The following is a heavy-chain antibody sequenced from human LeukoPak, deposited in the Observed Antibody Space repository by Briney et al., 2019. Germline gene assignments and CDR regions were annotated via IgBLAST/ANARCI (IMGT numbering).Heavy chain of an antibody. D-gene: IGHD2-2*02. J-gene: IGHJ4*02. Sequence: PGGSLRLSCAASGFTFSSYAMHWVRQAPGKGLEWVAVISYDGSNKYYADSVKGRFTISRDNSKNTLYLQMNSLRAEDTAVYYCARVPTYCSSTSCYSLFDYWGQGTLVIVSS. V-gene: IGHV3-30-3*01. CDR3: ARVPTYCSSTSCYSLFDY. CDR1: GFTFSSYA. CDR2: ISYDGSNK.